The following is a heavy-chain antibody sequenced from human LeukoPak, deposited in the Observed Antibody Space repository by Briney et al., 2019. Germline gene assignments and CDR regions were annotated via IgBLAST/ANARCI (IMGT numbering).Heavy chain of an antibody. Sequence: SETLSLTCTVSGGSISSYYWSWIRQPPGKGLEWIGYIYYSGSTYYNPSLKSRVTISVDTSKNQFSLKLSSVTAADTAVYYCARGIAVNLWGQGTLVTVSS. V-gene: IGHV4-59*01. CDR3: ARGIAVNL. CDR2: IYYSGST. CDR1: GGSISSYY. D-gene: IGHD6-19*01. J-gene: IGHJ5*02.